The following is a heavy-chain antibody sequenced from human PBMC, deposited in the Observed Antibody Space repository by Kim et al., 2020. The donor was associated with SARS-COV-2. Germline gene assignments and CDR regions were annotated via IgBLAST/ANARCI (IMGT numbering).Heavy chain of an antibody. Sequence: GESLKISCKGSGYSFSYYWIAWVRQMPGKGLEWMAMIYPGDSDTRYSPSCRGQVTMSVDKSISTAYLQWSNLKASGTAMYYCARPYHSGRQPDALDIWGQGTMVTVSS. CDR2: IYPGDSDT. J-gene: IGHJ3*02. CDR1: GYSFSYYW. CDR3: ARPYHSGRQPDALDI. D-gene: IGHD5-12*01. V-gene: IGHV5-51*01.